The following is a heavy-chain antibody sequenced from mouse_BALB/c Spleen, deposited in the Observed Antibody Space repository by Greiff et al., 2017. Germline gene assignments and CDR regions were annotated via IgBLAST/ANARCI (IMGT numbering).Heavy chain of an antibody. Sequence: VQLQQSGPELVKPGASVKISCTASGFTFTDYNMHWVKQSHGKSLEWIGNIYPSNGGTGYNQKFKSKATLTVDNSSSTAYMELRSLTSEDSAVYDSARKREIPFDYWGQGTTLTVSS. V-gene: IGHV1S29*02. CDR2: IYPSNGGT. J-gene: IGHJ2*01. CDR3: ARKREIPFDY. CDR1: GFTFTDYN.